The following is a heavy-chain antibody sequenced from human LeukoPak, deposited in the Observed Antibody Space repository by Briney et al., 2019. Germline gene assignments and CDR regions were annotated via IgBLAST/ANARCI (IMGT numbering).Heavy chain of an antibody. CDR2: INHSGST. CDR1: GGPFSGYY. V-gene: IGHV4-34*01. D-gene: IGHD5-18*01. J-gene: IGHJ4*02. CDR3: ARGRGYSYGLDY. Sequence: TSETLSLTCAVYGGPFSGYYWSWIRQPPGKGLEWIGEINHSGSTNYNPSLKSRVTISVDTSKNQFSLKLSSVTAADTAVYYCARGRGYSYGLDYWDQGTLVTVSS.